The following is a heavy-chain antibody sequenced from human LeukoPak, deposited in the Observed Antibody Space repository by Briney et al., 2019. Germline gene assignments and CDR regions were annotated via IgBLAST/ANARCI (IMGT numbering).Heavy chain of an antibody. CDR3: AREGGYGSGSYFDY. D-gene: IGHD3-10*01. V-gene: IGHV4-59*12. CDR2: IYYSGST. Sequence: SETLSLTCTVSGGSISSYYWSWIRQPPGKGLEWIGSIYYSGSTYYNPSLKSRVTISVDTSKNQFSLKLSSVTAADTAVCYCAREGGYGSGSYFDYWGQGTLVTVSS. J-gene: IGHJ4*02. CDR1: GGSISSYY.